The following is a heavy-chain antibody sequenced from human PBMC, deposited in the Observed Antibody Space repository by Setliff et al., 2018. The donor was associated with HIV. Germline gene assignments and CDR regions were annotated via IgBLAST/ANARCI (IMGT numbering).Heavy chain of an antibody. J-gene: IGHJ3*02. Sequence: GGSLRLSCAASGFTFRNYRMHWVRQPPGKGLVWVSRINSDASGMTFAEFVKGRFTISRDNGKNMVYLQMNSLRAEDTALYFCARDTAYFFDIWGQGTMVTVSS. CDR3: ARDTAYFFDI. V-gene: IGHV3-74*03. CDR2: INSDASGM. CDR1: GFTFRNYR. D-gene: IGHD1-26*01.